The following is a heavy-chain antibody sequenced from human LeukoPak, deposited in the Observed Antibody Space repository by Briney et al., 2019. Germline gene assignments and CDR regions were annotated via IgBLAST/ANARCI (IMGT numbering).Heavy chain of an antibody. CDR3: AKAYYYGSGSDLGFDP. D-gene: IGHD3-10*01. CDR2: IRYDGSNK. Sequence: PGGSLRLSCAASGFTFSSYGMHWVRQAPGKGLERVAFIRYDGSNKYYADSVKGRFTISRDNSKNTLYLQMNSLRAEDTAVYYCAKAYYYGSGSDLGFDPWGQGTLVTVSS. V-gene: IGHV3-30*02. CDR1: GFTFSSYG. J-gene: IGHJ5*02.